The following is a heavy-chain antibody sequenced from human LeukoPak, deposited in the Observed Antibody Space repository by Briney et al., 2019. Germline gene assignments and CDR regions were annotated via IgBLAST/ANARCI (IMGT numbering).Heavy chain of an antibody. Sequence: GESLKISCAASGFTFSSYWMHWVRQAPGKGLVWVSRINSDGSSTSYADSVKGRFTISRDNAKNTLYLQMNSLRAEDTAVYYCARLATKSYYDILTGYYYFDYWGQGTLVTVSS. CDR1: GFTFSSYW. CDR2: INSDGSST. D-gene: IGHD3-9*01. V-gene: IGHV3-74*01. CDR3: ARLATKSYYDILTGYYYFDY. J-gene: IGHJ4*02.